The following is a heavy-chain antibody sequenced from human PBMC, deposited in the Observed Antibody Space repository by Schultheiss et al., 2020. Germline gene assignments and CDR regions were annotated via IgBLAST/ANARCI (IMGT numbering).Heavy chain of an antibody. CDR1: GGSFSGYY. J-gene: IGHJ6*02. CDR3: ARAEDSYYYYGMDV. V-gene: IGHV4-34*01. Sequence: SETLSLTCAVYGGSFSGYYWGWIRQPPEKGLEWIGSIYYSGSTNYNPSLKSRVTISVDTSKNQFSLKLSSVTAADTAVYYCARAEDSYYYYGMDVWGQGTTVTVSS. CDR2: IYYSGST.